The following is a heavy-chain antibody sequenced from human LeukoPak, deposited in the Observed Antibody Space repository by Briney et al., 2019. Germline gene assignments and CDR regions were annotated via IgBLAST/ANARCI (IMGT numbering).Heavy chain of an antibody. D-gene: IGHD6-13*01. CDR3: ARAHYSSFDY. V-gene: IGHV3-21*01. CDR2: ISSDSGHI. CDR1: GFTFTDYS. J-gene: IGHJ4*02. Sequence: GGSLRLSCAAAGFTFTDYSMNWVRQAPGKGLEWVSTISSDSGHIYYADSVKGRFTISRDNAENSLYLQSLYLQMNSLRAEDTAVYYCARAHYSSFDYWGQGTLVTVSS.